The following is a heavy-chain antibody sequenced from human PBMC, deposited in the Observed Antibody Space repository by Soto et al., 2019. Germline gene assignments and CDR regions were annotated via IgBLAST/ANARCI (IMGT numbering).Heavy chain of an antibody. D-gene: IGHD2-15*01. CDR1: GFTFGDSY. CDR3: VRGGGGGLFDP. Sequence: PGGSLRLSCAGSGFTFGDSYMSWIRQAPGKGLEWLSYISPGSRYPAYADSVKGRFTISRDNAKRSLYLQMMSLTAEDTSIYYCVRGGGGGLFDPWGQGTMVTVSS. J-gene: IGHJ5*02. CDR2: ISPGSRYP. V-gene: IGHV3-11*06.